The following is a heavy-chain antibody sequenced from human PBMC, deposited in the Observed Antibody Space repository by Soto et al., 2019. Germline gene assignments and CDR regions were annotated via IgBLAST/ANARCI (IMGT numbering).Heavy chain of an antibody. CDR1: GGSISFDHYH. Sequence: QVQLQQSGPGLVKPSQTLSLTCTVSGGSISFDHYHWTWIRQPPGKGLEWIGYVHYSGSVLYNPSIPSRVSISVDTSKNQFSLKLSSVTAADTAVYFCAREDDGGDRDYYGLDVWGQGTTVTVSS. D-gene: IGHD2-21*02. CDR3: AREDDGGDRDYYGLDV. V-gene: IGHV4-30-4*01. J-gene: IGHJ6*02. CDR2: VHYSGSV.